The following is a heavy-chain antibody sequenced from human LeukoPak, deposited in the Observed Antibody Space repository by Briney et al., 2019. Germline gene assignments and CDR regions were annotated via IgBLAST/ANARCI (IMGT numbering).Heavy chain of an antibody. CDR2: IIPIFGTA. CDR1: GGTFSSYA. J-gene: IGHJ4*02. CDR3: ASIQRNYYYDSSGDY. V-gene: IGHV1-69*13. Sequence: ASVKVSCKASGGTFSSYAISWVRQAPGQGLEWMGGIIPIFGTANYAQKFQGRVTITADESTSTAYMELSSLRSEDTAVYYCASIQRNYYYDSSGDYWGQGTLVTVSS. D-gene: IGHD3-22*01.